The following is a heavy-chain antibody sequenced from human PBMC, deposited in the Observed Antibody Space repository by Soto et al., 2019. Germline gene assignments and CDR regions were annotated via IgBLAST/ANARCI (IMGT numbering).Heavy chain of an antibody. CDR1: GFTFSSYE. Sequence: PGGSLRLSCAVSGFTFSSYEMNWVCQAPGKGLEWVSYIGTSGKTIYYADSVRGRFTIPRDNAKNSLYLQMNSLRAEDTAVYFCARDPAIYSGKFDYGLDVWGRGTTGTV. J-gene: IGHJ6*02. CDR2: IGTSGKTI. D-gene: IGHD4-4*01. V-gene: IGHV3-48*03. CDR3: ARDPAIYSGKFDYGLDV.